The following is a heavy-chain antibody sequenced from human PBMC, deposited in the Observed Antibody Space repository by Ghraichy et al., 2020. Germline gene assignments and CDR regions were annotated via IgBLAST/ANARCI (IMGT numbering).Heavy chain of an antibody. CDR1: GFSLNDYY. V-gene: IGHV3-11*01. Sequence: GGSLRLSCAVSGFSLNDYYMSWIRQAPGKGLEWVSWMSGSGASIYYADSVKGRFTVSRDIAKNSLYLQLSSLRAEDTAVYYCARTDRGYYQDDYWGQGTLVTVSS. CDR3: ARTDRGYYQDDY. CDR2: MSGSGASI. J-gene: IGHJ4*02. D-gene: IGHD1-26*01.